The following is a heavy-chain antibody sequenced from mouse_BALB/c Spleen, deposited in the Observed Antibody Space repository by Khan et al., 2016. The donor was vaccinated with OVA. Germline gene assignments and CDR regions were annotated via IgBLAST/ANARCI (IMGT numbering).Heavy chain of an antibody. V-gene: IGHV2-2*02. CDR2: IWSAGST. D-gene: IGHD2-4*01. CDR3: ARRGYDYGRGALFAY. Sequence: VQLQESGPGLVQPSQSLSITCTVSGFSLTNYSVHWVRQSPGKGLEWLGVIWSAGSTDYNAAFISRLTIRKDNSRSPVFFKMNSLQPKDTAIYXCARRGYDYGRGALFAYWGQGTLVTVSA. CDR1: GFSLTNYS. J-gene: IGHJ3*01.